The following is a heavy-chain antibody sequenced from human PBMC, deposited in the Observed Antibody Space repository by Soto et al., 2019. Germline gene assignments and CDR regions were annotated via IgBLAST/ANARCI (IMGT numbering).Heavy chain of an antibody. V-gene: IGHV3-23*01. J-gene: IGHJ4*02. Sequence: EVKLLESGGGLVQPGGSLRLSCAASGFTFSIYAMNWVRLAPGKGLEWVSALSASSDNTYYADSVKGRFTISRDNSKNTLYLQMNSLRAEDTAVYYCAKAGTHSYSDCWGQGTLVTVSS. CDR1: GFTFSIYA. CDR3: AKAGTHSYSDC. CDR2: LSASSDNT. D-gene: IGHD1-1*01.